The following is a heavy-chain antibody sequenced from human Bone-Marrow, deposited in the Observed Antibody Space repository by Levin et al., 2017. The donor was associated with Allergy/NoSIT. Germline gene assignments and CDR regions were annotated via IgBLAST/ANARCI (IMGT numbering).Heavy chain of an antibody. D-gene: IGHD6-19*01. CDR1: EFTFSNYA. V-gene: IGHV3-23*01. J-gene: IGHJ3*01. CDR3: AKTQQWLVRRSEPGADAVHV. Sequence: GGSLRLSCAASEFTFSNYAMSWVRQTPGKGLEWVSTISYSGGSTYYADSVKGRCTISRDNSKNTLYLQMDSLTVEDTAVYYCAKTQQWLVRRSEPGADAVHVWGKGPMVTVSS. CDR2: ISYSGGST.